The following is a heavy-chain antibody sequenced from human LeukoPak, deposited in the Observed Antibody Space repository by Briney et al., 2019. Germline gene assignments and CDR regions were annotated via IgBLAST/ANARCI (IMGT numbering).Heavy chain of an antibody. J-gene: IGHJ6*02. V-gene: IGHV3-21*01. Sequence: PGGSLRPSYAACGFTFSSYSMNWVRQAPGKGLEWVTSISSSSSHIYYADSVKGRFTISRDNATNSLYLQMNSLRAEDTAVYYCARGTHIVVVPAAPPHYYYYGMDVWGQGTTVTVSS. CDR2: ISSSSSHI. CDR3: ARGTHIVVVPAAPPHYYYYGMDV. CDR1: GFTFSSYS. D-gene: IGHD2-2*01.